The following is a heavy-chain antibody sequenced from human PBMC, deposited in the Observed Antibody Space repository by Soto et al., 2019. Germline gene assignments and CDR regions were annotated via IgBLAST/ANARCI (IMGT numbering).Heavy chain of an antibody. CDR2: TFYRSKWYN. D-gene: IGHD1-26*01. V-gene: IGHV6-1*01. Sequence: QVQLQQSGPGLVKPSQTLSLTCAISGASVSSNSAAWSWIRQSPSRGLEWLGRTFYRSKWYNDYAVSVKGRITSNPDTSKNLFSLQLHSVTPEDTAVYYCAKEGGNHYYYYAMDVWGQGTTVTVSS. J-gene: IGHJ6*02. CDR1: GASVSSNSAA. CDR3: AKEGGNHYYYYAMDV.